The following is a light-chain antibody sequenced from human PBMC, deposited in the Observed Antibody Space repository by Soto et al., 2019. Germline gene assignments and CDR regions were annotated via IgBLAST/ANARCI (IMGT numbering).Light chain of an antibody. J-gene: IGKJ1*01. CDR2: GAS. CDR1: QSVSSN. V-gene: IGKV3D-15*01. CDR3: QPYNNWPLT. Sequence: EIVMTQSPATLSVAPAERATLSCRASQSVSSNLAWYQQKPGQAPRLLIYGASTRATGIPAGFSGSGSGTEFTLTISSLQSEDFAVYYCQPYNNWPLTFGQGTKVEIK.